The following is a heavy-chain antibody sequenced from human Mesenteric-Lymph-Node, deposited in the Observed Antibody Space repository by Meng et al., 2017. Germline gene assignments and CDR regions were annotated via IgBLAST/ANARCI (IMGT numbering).Heavy chain of an antibody. CDR1: GGSISSGHYY. CDR3: AKNRAGYADAFDI. J-gene: IGHJ3*02. V-gene: IGHV4-61*02. CDR2: IYSSGST. D-gene: IGHD1-1*01. Sequence: SETLSLTCTVSGGSISSGHYYWNWIRQPAGKGLEWIGRIYSSGSTNYNPSLKSRVTISVDTSNNQFSLELTSVTAADTAVYYCAKNRAGYADAFDIWGQGTVVTVSS.